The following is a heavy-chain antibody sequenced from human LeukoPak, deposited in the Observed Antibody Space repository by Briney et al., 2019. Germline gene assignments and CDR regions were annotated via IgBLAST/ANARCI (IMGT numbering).Heavy chain of an antibody. D-gene: IGHD4-17*01. V-gene: IGHV4-61*01. Sequence: PSETLSLTCTVSGGSVSSGNDYWSWIRQPPGKGLEWIGFIYYSGITNYNPSLKSRVTISVDTSKNQFSLKLSSVTAADTAVYYCARDYRMTTGHGFDYWGQGTLVTVSS. CDR3: ARDYRMTTGHGFDY. CDR1: GGSVSSGNDY. J-gene: IGHJ4*02. CDR2: IYYSGIT.